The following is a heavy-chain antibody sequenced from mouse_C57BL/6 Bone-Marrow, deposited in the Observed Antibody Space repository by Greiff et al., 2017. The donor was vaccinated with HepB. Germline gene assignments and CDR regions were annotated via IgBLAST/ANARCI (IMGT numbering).Heavy chain of an antibody. J-gene: IGHJ4*01. D-gene: IGHD3-2*02. V-gene: IGHV1-55*01. CDR1: GYTFTSYW. Sequence: VQLQESGAELVKPGASVKMSCKASGYTFTSYWITWVKQRPGQGLEWIGDIYPGSGSTNYNEKFKSKATLTVDTSSSTAYMQLSSLTSEDSAVYYCARDSSGYNWGQGTSVTVSS. CDR3: ARDSSGYN. CDR2: IYPGSGST.